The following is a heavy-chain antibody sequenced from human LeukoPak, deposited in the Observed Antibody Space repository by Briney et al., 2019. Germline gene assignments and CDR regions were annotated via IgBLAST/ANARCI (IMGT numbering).Heavy chain of an antibody. J-gene: IGHJ4*02. Sequence: SETLSLTCSVSGGSINSGDFHWSWVRQCPGKGLEWIGYINYRGSTDYNSSLKSRLIISVDTSKNHFSLKLNSVTAADTAVYYCASLGGYYNYWGQGRLVIVSS. CDR3: ASLGGYYNY. D-gene: IGHD3-10*01. V-gene: IGHV4-30-4*01. CDR1: GGSINSGDFH. CDR2: INYRGST.